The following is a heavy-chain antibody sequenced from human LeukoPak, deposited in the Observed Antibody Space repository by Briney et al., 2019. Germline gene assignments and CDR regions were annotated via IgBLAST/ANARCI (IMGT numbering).Heavy chain of an antibody. CDR1: GYTFTSYG. CDR3: GRAFQDSIVVAVAATPRSFDY. V-gene: IGHV1-18*01. J-gene: IGHJ4*02. CDR2: ISAYNGDT. D-gene: IGHD2-15*01. Sequence: ASVKVSCKASGYTFTSYGISWVRQAPGQGLEWMGWISAYNGDTNYAQKLQGRVTMTTDTSTSTAYMELRSLRSDDTAVYYCGRAFQDSIVVAVAATPRSFDYWGQGTLVTVSS.